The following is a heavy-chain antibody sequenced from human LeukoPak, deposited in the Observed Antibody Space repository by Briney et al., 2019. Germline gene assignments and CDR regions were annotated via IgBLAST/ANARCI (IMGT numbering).Heavy chain of an antibody. Sequence: PGGSLRLSCAASEFTFSSYGMHWVRQAPGKGLEWVAVIWYDGSNKYYADSVKGRFTISRDNSKNTLYLQMNSLRAEDTAVYYCARTFVSSSADPRLYGMDVWGQGTTVTVSS. J-gene: IGHJ6*02. CDR3: ARTFVSSSADPRLYGMDV. CDR1: EFTFSSYG. V-gene: IGHV3-33*01. CDR2: IWYDGSNK. D-gene: IGHD3-10*01.